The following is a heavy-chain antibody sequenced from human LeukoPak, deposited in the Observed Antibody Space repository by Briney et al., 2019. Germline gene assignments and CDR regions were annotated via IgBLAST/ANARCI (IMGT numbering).Heavy chain of an antibody. J-gene: IGHJ3*02. D-gene: IGHD6-13*01. V-gene: IGHV5-51*01. CDR1: GYSFTSYW. CDR3: AATSGYSSSLGAFDI. CDR2: IYPGDSDT. Sequence: GESLKISCKGSGYSFTSYWIGWVRQMPGKGLESMGIIYPGDSDTRYSPSFQGQVTISADKSISTAYLQWGSLKASDTAMYYCAATSGYSSSLGAFDIWGQGTMVTVSS.